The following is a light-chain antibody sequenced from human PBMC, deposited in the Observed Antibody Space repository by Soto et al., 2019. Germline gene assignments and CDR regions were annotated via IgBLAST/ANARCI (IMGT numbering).Light chain of an antibody. Sequence: DIQMTQSPSSLSASVGDRVTITCRASQGIRDELGWYQQKPGKAPKRLIYAASGLQSGVPSRFSGSGSGTEFTLTIISLQPEDSATYYCQQYNSYPLTFVGGTKVEVK. J-gene: IGKJ4*01. V-gene: IGKV1-17*01. CDR1: QGIRDE. CDR2: AAS. CDR3: QQYNSYPLT.